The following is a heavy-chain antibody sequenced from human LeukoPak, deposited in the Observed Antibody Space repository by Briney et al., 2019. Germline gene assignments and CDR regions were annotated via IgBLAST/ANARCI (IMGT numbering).Heavy chain of an antibody. CDR1: GGSISSGGYY. D-gene: IGHD6-13*01. Sequence: SETLSLTCTVSGGSISSGGYYWSWIRQHPGKGLEWIGYIYYSGSTCYNPSLKSRVTISVDTSKNQFSLKLSSVTAADTAVYYCAREAAAGMTFFDYWGQGTLVTASS. J-gene: IGHJ4*02. CDR2: IYYSGST. CDR3: AREAAAGMTFFDY. V-gene: IGHV4-31*03.